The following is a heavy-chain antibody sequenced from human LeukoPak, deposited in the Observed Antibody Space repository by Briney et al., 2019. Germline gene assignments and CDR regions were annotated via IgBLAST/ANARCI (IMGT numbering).Heavy chain of an antibody. CDR1: GFALSSHW. CDR2: ISYDGSNK. CDR3: AKDWVLYYYDSSGYFED. J-gene: IGHJ4*02. D-gene: IGHD3-22*01. Sequence: GGSLRLSCAASGFALSSHWMTWVRQAPGKGLEWVAVISYDGSNKYYADSVKGRFTISRDNSKNTLYLQMNSLRAEDTAAYYCAKDWVLYYYDSSGYFEDWGQGTLVTVSS. V-gene: IGHV3-30*18.